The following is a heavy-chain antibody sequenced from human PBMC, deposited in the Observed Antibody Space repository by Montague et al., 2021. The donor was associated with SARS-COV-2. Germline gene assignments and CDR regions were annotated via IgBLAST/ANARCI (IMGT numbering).Heavy chain of an antibody. Sequence: SETLSLTCTVSRGIITSTNYPWGWIRQPPGQGLEFIGTLFYHGNTYYNPSLKSRVTMSADASRNQLSLKVASLTAADTAMYYCARQIRGRGSSWYYFDSWGQGILVSVS. V-gene: IGHV4-39*01. CDR3: ARQIRGRGSSWYYFDS. CDR2: LFYHGNT. D-gene: IGHD6-13*01. CDR1: RGIITSTNYP. J-gene: IGHJ4*02.